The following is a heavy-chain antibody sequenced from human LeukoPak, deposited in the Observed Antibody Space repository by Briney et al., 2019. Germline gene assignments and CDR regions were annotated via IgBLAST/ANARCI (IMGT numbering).Heavy chain of an antibody. CDR2: TYTGGNS. Sequence: PGGSLRLSCAASGFTVSSIHMVWVRQAPGKGLEWVSVTYTGGNSYYADSVRGRFTISRDNGKNSLYLQMNDLRAEDTAVYYCASGSSSVGYWGQGTRVTVSS. D-gene: IGHD6-6*01. J-gene: IGHJ4*02. CDR3: ASGSSSVGY. V-gene: IGHV3-53*01. CDR1: GFTVSSIH.